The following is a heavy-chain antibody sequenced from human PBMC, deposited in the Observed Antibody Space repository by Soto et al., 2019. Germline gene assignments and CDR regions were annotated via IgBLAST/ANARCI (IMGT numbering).Heavy chain of an antibody. J-gene: IGHJ4*02. CDR3: ARYSSAWGL. V-gene: IGHV3-23*01. Sequence: GGSLRLSCVASGLTFGSRAMSWVRQAPGEGLQWVSTITDTGGDAKYADSVRGRFVISRDNSKKILYLQMTSLTAEDTAVYYCARYSSAWGLWGQGTLVTVSS. CDR2: ITDTGGDA. D-gene: IGHD6-19*01. CDR1: GLTFGSRA.